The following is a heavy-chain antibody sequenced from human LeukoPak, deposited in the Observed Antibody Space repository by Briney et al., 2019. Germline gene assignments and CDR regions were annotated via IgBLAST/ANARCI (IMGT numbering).Heavy chain of an antibody. Sequence: GGSLRLSCAPSGFTFSSYSMNWVHQAPGKGLEWVSFIDTTSSTMYYADSVKGRFSISRDNAKNSLFLQMNSLRVEDTAVYYCVRDRIGGSLDYWGQGTLVTVSS. CDR3: VRDRIGGSLDY. CDR1: GFTFSSYS. J-gene: IGHJ4*02. D-gene: IGHD1-26*01. CDR2: IDTTSSTM. V-gene: IGHV3-48*01.